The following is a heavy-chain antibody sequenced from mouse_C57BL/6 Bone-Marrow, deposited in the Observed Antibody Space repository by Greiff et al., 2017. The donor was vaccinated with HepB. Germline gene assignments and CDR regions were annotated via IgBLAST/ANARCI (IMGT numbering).Heavy chain of an antibody. CDR3: AREGPYYYGSSYWFDY. V-gene: IGHV1-54*01. Sequence: VPLQQPGAELVKPGDSVKVFFKASGYALTKYLVEWVKEKPGHGFAWIGVIKTGSVGTNYHEKFKGKATLTADKSSSTAYMQLSSLTSEDSAVYFCAREGPYYYGSSYWFDYWGQGTTLTVSS. D-gene: IGHD1-1*01. CDR2: IKTGSVGT. J-gene: IGHJ2*01. CDR1: GYALTKYL.